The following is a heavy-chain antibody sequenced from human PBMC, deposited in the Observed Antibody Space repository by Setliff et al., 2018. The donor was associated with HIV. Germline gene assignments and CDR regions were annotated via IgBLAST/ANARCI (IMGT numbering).Heavy chain of an antibody. CDR3: ARLRQWLAFFDS. D-gene: IGHD6-19*01. Sequence: PSETLSLTCTVSGGSISGHYWGWIRQPPGKGLEWIGSISYTGITNYNPSLKSRVTISVDTSQNQFSLKLTSVTAADTAVYYCARLRQWLAFFDSWGQGTLVTVSS. J-gene: IGHJ4*02. CDR2: ISYTGIT. CDR1: GGSISGHY. V-gene: IGHV4-39*01.